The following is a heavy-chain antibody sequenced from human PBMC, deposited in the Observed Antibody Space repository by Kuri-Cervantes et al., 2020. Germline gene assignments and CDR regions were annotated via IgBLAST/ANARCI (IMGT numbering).Heavy chain of an antibody. D-gene: IGHD3-9*01. CDR3: ARRGVLRYFDWSTAPWFDP. Sequence: ASVKVSCKASGYTFPSYDINWVRQATGQGLAWMGWMNPNSGNTGYAQKSQGRVTMTRNPSISTAYMELGRLRPEDTAVYYCARRGVLRYFDWSTAPWFDPWGQGTLVTVSS. CDR2: MNPNSGNT. V-gene: IGHV1-8*01. CDR1: GYTFPSYD. J-gene: IGHJ5*02.